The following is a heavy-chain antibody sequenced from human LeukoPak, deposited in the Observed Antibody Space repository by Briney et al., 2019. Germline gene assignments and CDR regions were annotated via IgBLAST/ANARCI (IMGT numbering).Heavy chain of an antibody. V-gene: IGHV4-34*01. J-gene: IGHJ5*02. CDR3: ARSGQLRKRNWFDP. Sequence: SSETLSLTCAVYGGSFSGYYWSWIRQPPGEGLEWIGEINHSGSTNYNPSLKSRVTISVDTSKNQFSLKLSSVTAADTAVYYCARSGQLRKRNWFDPWGQGTLVTVSS. CDR2: INHSGST. D-gene: IGHD2-2*01. CDR1: GGSFSGYY.